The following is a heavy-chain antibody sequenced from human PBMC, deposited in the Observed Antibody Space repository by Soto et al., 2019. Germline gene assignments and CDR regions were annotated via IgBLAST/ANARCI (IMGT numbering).Heavy chain of an antibody. Sequence: PGGSLRLSCAASGFTVGSNYMSWVRQAPGKGLEWVSVIYSGGSTYYADSVKGRFTISRDNSKNTLYLQMNSLRAEDTAVYYCARDRGVSPPNYYYYGMDVWGQGTTVTVSS. V-gene: IGHV3-53*01. CDR2: IYSGGST. CDR1: GFTVGSNY. J-gene: IGHJ6*02. D-gene: IGHD3-10*01. CDR3: ARDRGVSPPNYYYYGMDV.